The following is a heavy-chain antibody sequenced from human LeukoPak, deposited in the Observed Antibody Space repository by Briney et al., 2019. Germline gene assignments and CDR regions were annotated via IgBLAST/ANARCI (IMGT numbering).Heavy chain of an antibody. J-gene: IGHJ5*02. V-gene: IGHV3-23*01. CDR2: ISQSGGRST. CDR1: GFTFSNYA. Sequence: GGSLRLSCAASGFTFSNYAMTWVRQAPGEGLEWVAFISQSGGRSTDYADSVRGRFTISRDNSEDTLYLQMNCLRAEDTAVYHCARDLGCSTSSCRYNWFDPWGQGTLVTVSS. D-gene: IGHD2-2*01. CDR3: ARDLGCSTSSCRYNWFDP.